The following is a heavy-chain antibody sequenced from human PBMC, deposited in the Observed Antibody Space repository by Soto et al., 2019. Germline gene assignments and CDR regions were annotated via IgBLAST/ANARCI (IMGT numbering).Heavy chain of an antibody. CDR2: IKSKTDGGTT. CDR3: TGYSSSWEYYYYYGMDV. CDR1: GFTFSNAW. V-gene: IGHV3-15*07. Sequence: GGSLRLSCAASGFTFSNAWMNWVRQAPGKGLEWVGRIKSKTDGGTTDYAAPVKGRFTISRDDSKNTLYLQMNSLKTEDTAVYYCTGYSSSWEYYYYYGMDVWGQGTTVTVSS. J-gene: IGHJ6*02. D-gene: IGHD6-13*01.